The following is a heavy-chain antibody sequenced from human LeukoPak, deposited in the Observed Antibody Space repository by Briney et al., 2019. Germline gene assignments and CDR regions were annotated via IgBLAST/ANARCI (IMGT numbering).Heavy chain of an antibody. D-gene: IGHD3-22*01. CDR3: ARESTMINAFDI. V-gene: IGHV4-59*01. Sequence: SETLSLTCTVSGGSISSYYWSWIRQPPGKGLEWIGYIYYSGSTNYNPSLKSRVTISVDTSKNQFSLKPSSVTAADTAVYYCARESTMINAFDIWGQGTMVTVSS. CDR1: GGSISSYY. J-gene: IGHJ3*02. CDR2: IYYSGST.